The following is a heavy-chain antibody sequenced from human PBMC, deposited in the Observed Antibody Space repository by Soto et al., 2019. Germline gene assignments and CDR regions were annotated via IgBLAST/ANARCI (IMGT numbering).Heavy chain of an antibody. J-gene: IGHJ2*01. CDR2: ISYDGSNK. V-gene: IGHV3-30-3*01. Sequence: QVQLVESGGGVVQPGRSLRLSCAASGFTFSSYAMHWVRQAPGKGLEWVAVISYDGSNKYYAESVKGRFTISRDNSKXXXXXXXXXXXXXXXXXXXXXXXXXXXXXXXXXXDLWGRGTLVTVSS. CDR1: GFTFSSYA. CDR3: XXXXXXXXXXXXXXDL.